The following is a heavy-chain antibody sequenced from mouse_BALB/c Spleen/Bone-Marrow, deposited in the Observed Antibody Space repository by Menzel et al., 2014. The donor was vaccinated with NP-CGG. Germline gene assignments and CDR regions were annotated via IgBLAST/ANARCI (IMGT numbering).Heavy chain of an antibody. CDR1: GFDFSRYW. CDR3: ARARYPPYAMDY. CDR2: INPDSSTI. D-gene: IGHD1-1*01. Sequence: EVQLVESGGGLVQPGGSLKLSCAASGFDFSRYWMSWVRQAPGKGLEWIGEINPDSSTINYTPSLKDKFIISRDNAKNXLCLQMSKMRAEDTPLYFCARARYPPYAMDYWGQGTSVTVSS. V-gene: IGHV4-1*02. J-gene: IGHJ4*01.